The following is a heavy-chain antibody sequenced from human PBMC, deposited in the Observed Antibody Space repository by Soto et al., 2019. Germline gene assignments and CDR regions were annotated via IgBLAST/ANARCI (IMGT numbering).Heavy chain of an antibody. CDR1: GFTFSSYA. CDR2: ISYDGSNK. V-gene: IGHV3-30-3*01. Sequence: QPGGSLRLSCAASGFTFSSYAMHWVRQAPGKGLEWVAVISYDGSNKYYADSVKGRFTISRDNPKNTLYLQMNSLRAEDTAVYYCASLIVVVTATPLDYWGQGTLGTVSS. D-gene: IGHD2-21*02. J-gene: IGHJ4*02. CDR3: ASLIVVVTATPLDY.